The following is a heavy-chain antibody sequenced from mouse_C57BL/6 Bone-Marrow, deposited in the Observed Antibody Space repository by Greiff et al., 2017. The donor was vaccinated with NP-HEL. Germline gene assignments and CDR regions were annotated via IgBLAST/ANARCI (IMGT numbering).Heavy chain of an antibody. J-gene: IGHJ3*01. CDR2: IDPSDSYT. Sequence: QVQLQQSGAELVRPGTSVKLSCKASGYTFTSYWMHWVKQRPGQGLEWIGVIDPSDSYTNYNQKFKGKATLTVDTSSSTAYMQLSSLTSEDSAVYYCARRCGYSLAYWGQGTLVTVSA. CDR1: GYTFTSYW. CDR3: ARRCGYSLAY. D-gene: IGHD2-3*01. V-gene: IGHV1-59*01.